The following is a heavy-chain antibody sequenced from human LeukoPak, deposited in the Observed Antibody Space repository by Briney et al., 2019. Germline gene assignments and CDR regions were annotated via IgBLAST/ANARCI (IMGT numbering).Heavy chain of an antibody. CDR2: IRSKPNSYTT. V-gene: IGHV3-73*01. D-gene: IGHD2-15*01. J-gene: IGHJ4*02. Sequence: GGSLTLSCAASGFTFSGCYMHWVWQASGKGKEWVGLIRSKPNSYTTVYAASVQGRFNISRDDSKNTAYLQMNSLKAEDTAVYYCNRQDCSGGSCSYVDYWGQGTLVTVSS. CDR3: NRQDCSGGSCSYVDY. CDR1: GFTFSGCY.